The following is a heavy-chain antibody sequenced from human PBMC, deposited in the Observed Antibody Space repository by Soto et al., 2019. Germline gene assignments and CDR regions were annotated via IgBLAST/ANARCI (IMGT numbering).Heavy chain of an antibody. D-gene: IGHD6-6*01. CDR1: GGSISSYY. CDR2: IYYSGST. CDR3: ARSSKYSSSRGFDY. Sequence: SETLSLTCTVSGGSISSYYWSWIRQPPGKGLEWIGYIYYSGSTNYNPSLKSRVTISVDTSKNQFSLKLSSVTAADTAVYYCARSSKYSSSRGFDYWGQGTLVTVSS. V-gene: IGHV4-59*01. J-gene: IGHJ4*02.